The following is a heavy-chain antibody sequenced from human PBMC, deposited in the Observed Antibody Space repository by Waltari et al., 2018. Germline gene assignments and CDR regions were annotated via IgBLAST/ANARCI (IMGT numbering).Heavy chain of an antibody. CDR2: IYSGGST. J-gene: IGHJ4*02. CDR1: GFTVSSTY. D-gene: IGHD1-26*01. Sequence: EVQLVESGGGLIQPGGSLRLSCAASGFTVSSTYMSWVRQAPGKGLGGVAVIYSGGSTYYADSVKGRFTISRDNSKNTLYLQMNSLRAEDTAVYYCARGERRRDFDYWGQGTLVTVSS. CDR3: ARGERRRDFDY. V-gene: IGHV3-53*01.